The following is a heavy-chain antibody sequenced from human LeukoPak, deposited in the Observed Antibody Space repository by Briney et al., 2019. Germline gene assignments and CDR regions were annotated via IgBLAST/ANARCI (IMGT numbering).Heavy chain of an antibody. V-gene: IGHV3-74*01. D-gene: IGHD2/OR15-2a*01. J-gene: IGHJ4*02. CDR2: INSDGSST. Sequence: GGSLRLSCGASEFTFSSYAMSWVRQVPGKGLVWVSRINSDGSSTTYADSVKGRFTISRDNARNTLYLQMNSLRAEDTAVYYCARGRGTIYMFDYWGQGTLVTVSS. CDR1: EFTFSSYA. CDR3: ARGRGTIYMFDY.